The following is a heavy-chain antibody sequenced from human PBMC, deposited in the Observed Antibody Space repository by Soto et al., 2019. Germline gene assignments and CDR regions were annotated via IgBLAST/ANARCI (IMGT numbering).Heavy chain of an antibody. CDR3: AEGPRSGYSNYYYGMDV. CDR2: IIPIFGTA. CDR1: GGTFSSYA. Sequence: SVKVSCKASGGTFSSYAISWVRQAPGQGLEWMGGIIPIFGTANYAQKFQGRVTITADESTSTAYMELSSLRSEDTAVYYCAEGPRSGYSNYYYGMDVWGQGTTVTVSS. J-gene: IGHJ6*02. V-gene: IGHV1-69*13. D-gene: IGHD3-22*01.